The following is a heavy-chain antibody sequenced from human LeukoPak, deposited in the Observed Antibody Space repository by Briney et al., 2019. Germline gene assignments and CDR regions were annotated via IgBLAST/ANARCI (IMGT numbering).Heavy chain of an antibody. CDR2: IRQDESER. J-gene: IGHJ3*02. V-gene: IGHV3-7*01. CDR3: ARRGLRWPRSPDTLCAFDI. CDR1: GFSFSSYW. D-gene: IGHD4-23*01. Sequence: GGSLRLSCEGSGFSFSSYWMTWVRQLPGKGPEWVANIRQDESERYFADSVKGRFTISRDNAKKSVYLHMSSLRAEDTAVYYCARRGLRWPRSPDTLCAFDIWGQGTMVTVSS.